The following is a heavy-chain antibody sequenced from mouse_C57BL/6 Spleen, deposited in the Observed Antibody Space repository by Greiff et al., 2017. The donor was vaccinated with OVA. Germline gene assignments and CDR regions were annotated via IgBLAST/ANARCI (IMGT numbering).Heavy chain of an antibody. CDR3: DRKKLGRRDY. V-gene: IGHV1-74*01. Sequence: QVQLQQPGAELVKPGASVKVSCKASGYTFTSYWMHWVKQRPGQGLEWIGRIHPSDSATNYNQKFKGKATLTVDKSSSTTYVQLRCMTSKYAAVYYCDRKKLGRRDYWGQGTTLTVSS. CDR1: GYTFTSYW. CDR2: IHPSDSAT. D-gene: IGHD4-1*01. J-gene: IGHJ2*01.